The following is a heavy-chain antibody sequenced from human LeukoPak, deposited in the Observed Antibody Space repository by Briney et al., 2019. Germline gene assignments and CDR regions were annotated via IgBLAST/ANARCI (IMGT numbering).Heavy chain of an antibody. Sequence: PGGSLRLSCAASGFTFSNYVMSWVRQAPGKGLEWVSSIGGSGGTTYYADSVKGRFTISRDNSKNTLYLQMNSLRAEDTAVYYCAREIPPYGGNSIVGYWGQGTLVTVSS. CDR2: IGGSGGTT. CDR3: AREIPPYGGNSIVGY. D-gene: IGHD4-23*01. CDR1: GFTFSNYV. J-gene: IGHJ4*02. V-gene: IGHV3-23*01.